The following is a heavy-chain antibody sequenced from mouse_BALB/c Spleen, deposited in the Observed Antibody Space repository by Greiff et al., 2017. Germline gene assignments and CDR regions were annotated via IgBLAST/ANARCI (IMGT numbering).Heavy chain of an antibody. V-gene: IGHV5-6-5*01. CDR2: ISSGGST. J-gene: IGHJ3*01. D-gene: IGHD2-14*01. CDR1: GFTFSSYA. Sequence: EVKLVESGGGLVKPGGSLKLSCAASGFTFSSYAMSWVRQTPEKRLEWVASISSGGSTYYPDSVKGRFTISRDNARNILYLQMSSLRSEDTAMYYCARDRYDSWFAYWGQGTLVTVSA. CDR3: ARDRYDSWFAY.